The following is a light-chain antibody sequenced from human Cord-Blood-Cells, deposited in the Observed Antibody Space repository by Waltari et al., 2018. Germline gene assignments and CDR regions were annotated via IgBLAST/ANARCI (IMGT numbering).Light chain of an antibody. Sequence: QSALTQTASVSGSPGQSITISCTGTSRDVGRYNLVSWYQQHPGKAPKLMIYEGSKRPSGVSKRFSGSKSGNTASLTISWLQAEDEADDYCCSYAVSSNWVFVGGTTLTV. V-gene: IGLV2-23*01. CDR3: CSYAVSSNWV. CDR1: SRDVGRYNL. J-gene: IGLJ3*02. CDR2: EGS.